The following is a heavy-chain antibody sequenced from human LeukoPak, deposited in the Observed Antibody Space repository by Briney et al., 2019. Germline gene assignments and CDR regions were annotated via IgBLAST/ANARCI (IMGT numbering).Heavy chain of an antibody. D-gene: IGHD5-18*01. CDR2: IYHSGST. V-gene: IGHV4-4*02. CDR3: ARVSGDTAFYYFDY. CDR1: GGSISSSNW. Sequence: PSGTLSLTCAVSGGSISSSNWWSWVRQPPGKGLEWIGEIYHSGSTNYNPSLKSRVTISVDKSKNQFSLKLSSVTAADTAVYYCARVSGDTAFYYFDYWGQGTLVTVSS. J-gene: IGHJ4*02.